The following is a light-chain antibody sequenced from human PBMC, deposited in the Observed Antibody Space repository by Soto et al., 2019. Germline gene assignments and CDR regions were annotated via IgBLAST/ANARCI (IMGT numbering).Light chain of an antibody. CDR2: GVS. J-gene: IGKJ1*01. V-gene: IGKV3-20*01. Sequence: DIELTQSPGTLALSLGDGATLSCRASQTVNRNYLAWYHQKPGTPPRLLIYGVSNKATGVPDRFSGGGSGTEFTLTIVRLEPDDFGTYYCQQYIDSPRTFGQGTRVEV. CDR1: QTVNRNY. CDR3: QQYIDSPRT.